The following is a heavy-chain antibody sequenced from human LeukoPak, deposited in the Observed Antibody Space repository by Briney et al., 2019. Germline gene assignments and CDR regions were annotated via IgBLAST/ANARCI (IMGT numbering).Heavy chain of an antibody. V-gene: IGHV3-9*01. Sequence: GGSLRLSCAASGFTFDDYAMHWVRQAPGKGLEWVSGISWNSGSIGYADSVKGRFTISRDNAKNSLYLQMNSLRAEDTALYYCAKPVYYYDSSGYYPDAFDIWGQGTMVTVSS. D-gene: IGHD3-22*01. J-gene: IGHJ3*02. CDR3: AKPVYYYDSSGYYPDAFDI. CDR2: ISWNSGSI. CDR1: GFTFDDYA.